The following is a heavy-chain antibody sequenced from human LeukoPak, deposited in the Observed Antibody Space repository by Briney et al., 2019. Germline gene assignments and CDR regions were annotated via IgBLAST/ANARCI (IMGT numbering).Heavy chain of an antibody. V-gene: IGHV1-18*01. J-gene: IGHJ4*02. D-gene: IGHD3-22*01. CDR1: GDTFTSYC. CDR2: IIAYNGNT. CDR3: ARRHYSYDSSRLGFDY. Sequence: GASVKVSCKASGDTFTSYCISWVRQAPGQGLEWMGWIIAYNGNTNYAQKLQGRVTMTTDTSTSTASIELRSLRSDDTAVSYCARRHYSYDSSRLGFDYWGQGNLVTVSS.